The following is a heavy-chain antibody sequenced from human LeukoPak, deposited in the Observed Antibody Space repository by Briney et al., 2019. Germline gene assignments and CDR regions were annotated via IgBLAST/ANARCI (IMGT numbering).Heavy chain of an antibody. J-gene: IGHJ3*02. V-gene: IGHV1-69*05. CDR3: ARVSRIPRDYDYGDYEPDAFDI. D-gene: IGHD4-17*01. Sequence: SVKVSCKASGGTFGSYAISWVRQAPGQGLEWMGGIIPIFGTANYAQKFQGRVTITTDESTSTAYMELSSLRSEDTAVYYCARVSRIPRDYDYGDYEPDAFDIWGQGTMVTVSS. CDR2: IIPIFGTA. CDR1: GGTFGSYA.